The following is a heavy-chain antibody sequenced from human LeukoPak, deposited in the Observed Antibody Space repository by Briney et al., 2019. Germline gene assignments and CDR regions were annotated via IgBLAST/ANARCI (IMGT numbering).Heavy chain of an antibody. D-gene: IGHD6-19*01. CDR1: ADSISSHF. Sequence: SETLSLTCIVSADSISSHFWSWMRQPPGKGLEWIGYIYYSGSTTYNPSLKSRVTISVDTSKKQFSLRLTSVTAADTAVYYCATHLVGSGWSYWGQGTLVTVSS. CDR2: IYYSGST. V-gene: IGHV4-59*08. J-gene: IGHJ4*02. CDR3: ATHLVGSGWSY.